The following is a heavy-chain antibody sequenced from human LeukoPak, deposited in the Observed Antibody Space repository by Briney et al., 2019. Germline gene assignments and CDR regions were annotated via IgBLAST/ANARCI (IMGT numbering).Heavy chain of an antibody. J-gene: IGHJ4*02. CDR1: GYSFTDYW. D-gene: IGHD3-9*01. CDR3: ARHRHISTAHYPFDR. Sequence: GQSLPISCQSSGYSFTDYWIVWVRQVPGKGLEWMGIISPLHSDSRYSPSFQGQVTISADNSISTSYLQWSSLKASDTAMYYCARHRHISTAHYPFDRWGQRSLVSVSS. V-gene: IGHV5-51*01. CDR2: ISPLHSDS.